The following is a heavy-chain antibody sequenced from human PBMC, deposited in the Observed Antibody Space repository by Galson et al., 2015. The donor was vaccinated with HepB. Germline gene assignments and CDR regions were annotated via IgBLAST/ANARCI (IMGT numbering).Heavy chain of an antibody. Sequence: ETLSLTCAVSGGSISSSNWWSWVRQPPGKGLEWIGEIYHSGSTNYNPSLKSRVTISVDKSKNQFSLKLSSVTAADTAVYYCARTRGYYDSSGYYFDYWGQGTLVTVSS. CDR3: ARTRGYYDSSGYYFDY. D-gene: IGHD3-22*01. CDR2: IYHSGST. J-gene: IGHJ4*02. CDR1: GGSISSSNW. V-gene: IGHV4-4*02.